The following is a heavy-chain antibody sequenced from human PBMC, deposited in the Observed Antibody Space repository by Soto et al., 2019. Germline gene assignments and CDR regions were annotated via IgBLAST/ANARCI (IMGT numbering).Heavy chain of an antibody. Sequence: EVQLVESGGGLVKPGGSLRLSCAASGFSFSRSWMHWVRQAPGKGLVWVSRINSDGSYTTYADSVKGRFTISRDNAKKTLYLQMNKLRAEDMAVYYCARVGPDSGTYYYGLDVWGQGTTVTVSS. CDR3: ARVGPDSGTYYYGLDV. J-gene: IGHJ6*02. V-gene: IGHV3-74*03. CDR1: GFSFSRSW. D-gene: IGHD2-15*01. CDR2: INSDGSYT.